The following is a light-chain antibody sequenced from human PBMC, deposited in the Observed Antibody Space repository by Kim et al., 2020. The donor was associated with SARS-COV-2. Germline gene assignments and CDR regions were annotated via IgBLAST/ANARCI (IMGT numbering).Light chain of an antibody. CDR2: YKSDSDK. CDR3: MISHNGAWV. Sequence: LTCTFRSGINVGTYRIYWYRQRPGSPPQYLLRYKSDSDKQQGSGVPSRFSGSKDASANAGILLISGLQSEDEADYYCMISHNGAWVFGGGTQLTVL. V-gene: IGLV5-45*01. CDR1: SGINVGTYR. J-gene: IGLJ3*02.